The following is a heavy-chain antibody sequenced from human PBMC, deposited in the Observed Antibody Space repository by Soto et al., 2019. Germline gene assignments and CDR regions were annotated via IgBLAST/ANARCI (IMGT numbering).Heavy chain of an antibody. CDR2: MNPNSGNT. CDR1: GGTFSSYA. CDR3: ARGSGYYWFDP. Sequence: ASVKVSCKASGGTFSSYAISWVRQATGQGLEWMGGMNPNSGNTGYAQKFQGRVTMTRNTSTSTAYMELSSLRSEDTAVYYCARGSGYYWFDPWGQGTLVTVSS. J-gene: IGHJ5*02. D-gene: IGHD3-3*01. V-gene: IGHV1-8*02.